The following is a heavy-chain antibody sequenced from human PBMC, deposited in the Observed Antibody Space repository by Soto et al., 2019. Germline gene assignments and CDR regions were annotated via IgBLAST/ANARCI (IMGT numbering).Heavy chain of an antibody. V-gene: IGHV4-31*03. Sequence: QVQLQESGPGLVKPSQTLSLTCTVSGASISSGGYYWSWIRQYPGKGLEWIGYVYYSGSTYYNPSLQSRVTLSVDTSKNQFSLKLSSVTAADTAVFYCARGSQHYYDSSAYYYDYWGQGTLVTVSP. D-gene: IGHD3-22*01. CDR1: GASISSGGYY. J-gene: IGHJ4*02. CDR3: ARGSQHYYDSSAYYYDY. CDR2: VYYSGST.